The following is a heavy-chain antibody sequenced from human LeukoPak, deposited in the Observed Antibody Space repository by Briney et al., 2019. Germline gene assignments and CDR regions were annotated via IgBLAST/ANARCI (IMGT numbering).Heavy chain of an antibody. V-gene: IGHV4-61*02. Sequence: SQTLSLTCTVSGGSISSGSYYWSWIRQPAGKGLEWIGRIYTSGSTNYNPSLKSRVTISVDTSKNQFSLKLSSVTAADTAVYYCARQTYYYDSSGYYYRFDPWGQGTLVTVSS. D-gene: IGHD3-22*01. CDR3: ARQTYYYDSSGYYYRFDP. J-gene: IGHJ5*02. CDR2: IYTSGST. CDR1: GGSISSGSYY.